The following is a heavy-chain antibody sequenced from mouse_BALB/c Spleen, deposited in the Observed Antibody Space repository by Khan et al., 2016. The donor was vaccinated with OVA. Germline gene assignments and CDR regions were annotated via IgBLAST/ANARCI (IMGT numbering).Heavy chain of an antibody. Sequence: QVQLKESGAELVRPGASVKLSCKPSGYIFTSYWIHWVKQRSGQGLEWIARIYSGTGSIYYNEKFKGKATLTADKSSSTAFMQLSSLNSEDSAVYFCARGGESDESWFAYWGLVTLVTVSA. CDR1: GYIFTSYW. CDR2: IYSGTGSI. J-gene: IGHJ3*01. CDR3: ARGGESDESWFAY. V-gene: IGHV1S132*01.